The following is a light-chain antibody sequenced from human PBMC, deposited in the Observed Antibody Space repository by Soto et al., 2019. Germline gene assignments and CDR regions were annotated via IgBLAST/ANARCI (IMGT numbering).Light chain of an antibody. CDR2: DAS. J-gene: IGKJ1*01. CDR1: QSISNW. Sequence: DIQMTQSPSTLSASVVDRVTIACLASQSISNWLAWYQQKPGKAPKLLIYDASTLESGVPSRFSGSGSGTEFTLTISSLQPDDFATYYCQQYNNYSPWTFGQGTKVDIK. V-gene: IGKV1-5*01. CDR3: QQYNNYSPWT.